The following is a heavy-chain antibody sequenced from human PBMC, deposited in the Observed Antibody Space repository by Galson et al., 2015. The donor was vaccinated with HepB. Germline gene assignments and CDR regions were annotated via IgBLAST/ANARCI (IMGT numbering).Heavy chain of an antibody. J-gene: IGHJ6*02. CDR3: AREALNWNNVAFNYYGLDV. CDR1: GDSVSTNSAA. CDR2: TYYRAKWDN. V-gene: IGHV6-1*01. Sequence: CAISGDSVSTNSAAWNWIRQSPSRGLEWLGRTYYRAKWDNDYAPSVKGRITFKPDTSKNQFSLELESVSPEDTAVYYCAREALNWNNVAFNYYGLDVWGQGTTVIVSS. D-gene: IGHD1/OR15-1a*01.